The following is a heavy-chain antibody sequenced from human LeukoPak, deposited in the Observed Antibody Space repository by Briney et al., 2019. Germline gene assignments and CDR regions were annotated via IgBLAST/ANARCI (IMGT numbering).Heavy chain of an antibody. J-gene: IGHJ4*02. D-gene: IGHD3-3*01. CDR3: QTSTIWSGYEHFDY. CDR2: IVVGSGNT. Sequence: ASVKVSCKASGFTFTSSAVQWVRQARGQRLEWIGWIVVGSGNTNYAQKFQERVTITRDMSTSTAYRELSSLRSEDTAVYYCQTSTIWSGYEHFDYWGQGTLVTVSS. V-gene: IGHV1-58*01. CDR1: GFTFTSSA.